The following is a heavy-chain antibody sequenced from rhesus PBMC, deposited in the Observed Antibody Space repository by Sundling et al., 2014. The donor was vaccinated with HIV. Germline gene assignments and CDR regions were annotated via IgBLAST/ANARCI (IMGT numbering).Heavy chain of an antibody. Sequence: EVNMVESGGGLVQPGGSLRLSCAASGFTLSTYGMSWVRQAPGKGLEWVSSISSASSYIYYADSVKGRFTISRDNAKNSLSLQMSTLRAEDTAVYYCARSHSWNYPFDYWGEGVLVTVSS. D-gene: IGHD1-1-1*01. CDR1: GFTLSTYG. J-gene: IGHJ4*01. CDR3: ARSHSWNYPFDY. CDR2: ISSASSYI. V-gene: IGHV3-136*01.